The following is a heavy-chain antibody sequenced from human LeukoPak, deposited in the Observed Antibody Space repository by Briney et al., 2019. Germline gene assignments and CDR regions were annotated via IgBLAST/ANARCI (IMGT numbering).Heavy chain of an antibody. Sequence: GGSLRLSCAASGFTFSTYPMSWVRQTPGKGLQWVSAITNDGRVTYYADSVKGRFTVSRDNSKNSLYLQLNSLRAEDTAVYNCAKELILAEIGPAGFEYWGQGTLVTVSS. CDR1: GFTFSTYP. V-gene: IGHV3-23*01. D-gene: IGHD3-16*01. CDR2: ITNDGRVT. CDR3: AKELILAEIGPAGFEY. J-gene: IGHJ4*02.